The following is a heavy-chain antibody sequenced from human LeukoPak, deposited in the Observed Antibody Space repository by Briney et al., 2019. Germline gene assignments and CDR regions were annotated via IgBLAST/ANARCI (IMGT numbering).Heavy chain of an antibody. V-gene: IGHV1-18*01. D-gene: IGHD3-10*01. J-gene: IGHJ4*02. Sequence: ASVQVSCKASGYTFTSYSINWVRQAPGQGLEWMGWISAYNGNTKYAQKLQGRVTMTTDTSTSTAYMELRSLRSDDTAVYYCATNYYGSGIYYKRSFDYWGQGTLVTVSP. CDR1: GYTFTSYS. CDR2: ISAYNGNT. CDR3: ATNYYGSGIYYKRSFDY.